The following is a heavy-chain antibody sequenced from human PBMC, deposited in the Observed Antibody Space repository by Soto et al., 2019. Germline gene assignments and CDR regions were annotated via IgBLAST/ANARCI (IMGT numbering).Heavy chain of an antibody. J-gene: IGHJ5*02. Sequence: QVQLVESGGGVVQPGRSLRLSCAASGFTFSSYAMHWVRQAPGKGLEWVAVISYDGSNKYYADSVKGRFTISRDNSKNTLYLQMNSLRAEDTVVYYCARGPRGTTFRRGGPNWFYPWGQGTPVTVSS. D-gene: IGHD3-9*01. CDR1: GFTFSSYA. V-gene: IGHV3-30-3*01. CDR3: ARGPRGTTFRRGGPNWFYP. CDR2: ISYDGSNK.